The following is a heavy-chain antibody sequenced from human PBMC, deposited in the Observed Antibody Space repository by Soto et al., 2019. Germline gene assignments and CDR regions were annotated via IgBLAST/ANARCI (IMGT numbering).Heavy chain of an antibody. CDR3: ARVVRQYCSSTSCYSPENWFDP. CDR2: ISSSGSTI. V-gene: IGHV3-48*03. D-gene: IGHD2-2*01. CDR1: GFTFSSYE. J-gene: IGHJ5*02. Sequence: GGALRLSCAASGFTFSSYEMNWVLQAPGHGLEWVSYISSSGSTIYYADSVKGRFTISRDNAKNSLYLQMNSLRAEDTAVYYCARVVRQYCSSTSCYSPENWFDPWGEGTLVTVSS.